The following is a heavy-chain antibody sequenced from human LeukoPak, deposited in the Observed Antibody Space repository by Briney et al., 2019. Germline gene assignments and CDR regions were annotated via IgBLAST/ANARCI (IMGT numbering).Heavy chain of an antibody. CDR3: ARDRRP. Sequence: GGSLRLSCAASGFIFSSYSVNWVRQAPGKGLEWVSSISGGSNYIFYTDSVKGRFTISRDNAKNSLYLQMNSLRAEDTAVYYCARDRRPWGQGTLVTVSS. CDR2: ISGGSNYI. J-gene: IGHJ5*02. V-gene: IGHV3-21*01. CDR1: GFIFSSYS.